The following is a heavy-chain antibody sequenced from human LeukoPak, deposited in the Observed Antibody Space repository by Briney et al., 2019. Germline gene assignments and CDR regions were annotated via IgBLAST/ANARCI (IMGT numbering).Heavy chain of an antibody. CDR3: ARASTPKVGATIYYFDY. Sequence: ASVKVSCKASGYTFTSYVLNWVRQAPGQRLECMGWINTNTGNPTYAQGFTGRFVFSLDTSVSTAYLQISSLKAEDTALYYCARASTPKVGATIYYFDYWGQGTLVTVSS. D-gene: IGHD1-26*01. CDR2: INTNTGNP. CDR1: GYTFTSYV. V-gene: IGHV7-4-1*02. J-gene: IGHJ4*02.